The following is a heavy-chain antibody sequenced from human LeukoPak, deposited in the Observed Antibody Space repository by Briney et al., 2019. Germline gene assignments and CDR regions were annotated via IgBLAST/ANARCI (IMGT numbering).Heavy chain of an antibody. V-gene: IGHV3-23*01. CDR3: AKEGGLIGTTDY. Sequence: GGSLRLSCAASGFTFNTNAMSWVRQAPGKGLEWVSAISRTSGRTYYADSVKGRFTISRDNSKNTLYLQMNSLRAEDTAFYYCAKEGGLIGTTDYWGQGTLVTVSS. J-gene: IGHJ4*02. CDR1: GFTFNTNA. CDR2: ISRTSGRT. D-gene: IGHD1/OR15-1a*01.